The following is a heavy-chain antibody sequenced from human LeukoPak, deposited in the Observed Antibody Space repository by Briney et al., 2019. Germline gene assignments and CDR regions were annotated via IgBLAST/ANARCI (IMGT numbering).Heavy chain of an antibody. Sequence: SETLSLTCTVSGGSISSSSYYWGWIRQPPGKGLEWIGSIYYSGSTYYNPSLKSRVTISVDTSKDQFSLKLSSVTAADTAVYYCASPGLTRLDYWGQGTLVTVSS. CDR2: IYYSGST. V-gene: IGHV4-39*01. CDR3: ASPGLTRLDY. J-gene: IGHJ4*02. CDR1: GGSISSSSYY. D-gene: IGHD3/OR15-3a*01.